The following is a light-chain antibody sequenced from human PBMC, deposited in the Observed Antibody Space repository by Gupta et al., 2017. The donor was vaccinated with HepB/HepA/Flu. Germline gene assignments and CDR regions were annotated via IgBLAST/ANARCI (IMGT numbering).Light chain of an antibody. CDR3: MQALQTPIT. Sequence: DIVMTQPPLSLPVTPGEPASISCRSSQSLLHSNGYNYLDWYLQKPGQSPQLLIYLGSNRASGVPDRFSGSRSGTDFTLKISRVEAEDVGVYYCMQALQTPITFGQGTRLEIK. J-gene: IGKJ5*01. CDR2: LGS. CDR1: QSLLHSNGYNY. V-gene: IGKV2-28*01.